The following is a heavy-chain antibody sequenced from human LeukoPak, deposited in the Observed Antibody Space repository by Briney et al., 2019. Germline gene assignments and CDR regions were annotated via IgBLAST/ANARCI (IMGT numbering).Heavy chain of an antibody. CDR1: GYTFTSYA. V-gene: IGHV1-18*01. CDR3: ARGRRDSSGYYGYYFDY. CDR2: ISAYNGNT. D-gene: IGHD3-22*01. Sequence: GASVKVSCKASGYTFTSYAMNWVRQAPGQGLEWMGWISAYNGNTNYAQKLQGRVTMTTDTSTSTAYMELRSLRSDDTAVYYCARGRRDSSGYYGYYFDYWGQGTLVTVSS. J-gene: IGHJ4*02.